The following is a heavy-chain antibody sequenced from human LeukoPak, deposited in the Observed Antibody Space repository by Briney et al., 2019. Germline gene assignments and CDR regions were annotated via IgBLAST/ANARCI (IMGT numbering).Heavy chain of an antibody. CDR3: AKKGTYGQIEY. J-gene: IGHJ4*02. D-gene: IGHD3-16*01. CDR2: INHDGGHT. Sequence: GGSLRLSCAASGFSFSNHWMTWVRQAPGKGLEWVAGINHDGGHTFYAGSVKGRFTISRDNAKNSLYLQMSSRRAEDTAVYHCAKKGTYGQIEYWGQGNLVTVSS. V-gene: IGHV3-7*02. CDR1: GFSFSNHW.